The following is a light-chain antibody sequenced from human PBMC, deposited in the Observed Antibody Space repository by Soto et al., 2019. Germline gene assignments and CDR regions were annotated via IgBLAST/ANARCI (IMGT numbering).Light chain of an antibody. V-gene: IGLV2-14*01. CDR2: EVT. CDR1: SSDVGAYNF. J-gene: IGLJ1*01. CDR3: SSYTTSAPYV. Sequence: QSVLAQPASVSGSPGQSITISCTGTSSDVGAYNFASWYQFHPGRAPKLIIYEVTIRPSGVSNRFSGSKSGNTASLTISGLQAEDEADYYCSSYTTSAPYVFGSGTKVTVL.